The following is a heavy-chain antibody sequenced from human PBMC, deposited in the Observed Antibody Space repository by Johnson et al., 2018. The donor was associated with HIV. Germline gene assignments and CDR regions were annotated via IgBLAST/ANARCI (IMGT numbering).Heavy chain of an antibody. CDR2: ISSSGTNI. D-gene: IGHD6-19*01. V-gene: IGHV3-11*04. Sequence: VQLVESGGGLVKPGGSLRLSCAASGFIFSDYYMSWIRQAPGKGLEWVSYISSSGTNIYYADSVKGRFSISRDNAKSSLYLQMNSLRAEDTALYYCARDRQAVRGTFDIWGQGTMVTVSS. J-gene: IGHJ3*02. CDR1: GFIFSDYY. CDR3: ARDRQAVRGTFDI.